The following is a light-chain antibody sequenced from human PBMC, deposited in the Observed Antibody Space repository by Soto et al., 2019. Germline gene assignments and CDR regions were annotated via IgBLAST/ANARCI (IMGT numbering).Light chain of an antibody. CDR3: QQYNNWPYT. Sequence: EIVMTQSPATLSVSPGERATLPCRASQSVSSNLAWYQHKPGQAPRLLIYGASTRATGMPARFSGSGSGTEFTLTISSLQSEDFAIYYCQQYNNWPYTFGQGTKLEIK. CDR2: GAS. V-gene: IGKV3-15*01. CDR1: QSVSSN. J-gene: IGKJ2*01.